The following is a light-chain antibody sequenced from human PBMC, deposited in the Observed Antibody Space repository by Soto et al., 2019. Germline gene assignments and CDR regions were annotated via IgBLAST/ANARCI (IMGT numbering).Light chain of an antibody. J-gene: IGKJ1*01. CDR1: QGISNY. CDR2: AAS. Sequence: DIQMTQSPSSLSASVGDRVTITCRATQGISNYLAWYQQKPGKVPKLLIYAASTLQSGVPSRFSGSGSGTDFTLTISSLQPEDVATYYGQKYDSALGTFGQGTNVEIK. CDR3: QKYDSALGT. V-gene: IGKV1-27*01.